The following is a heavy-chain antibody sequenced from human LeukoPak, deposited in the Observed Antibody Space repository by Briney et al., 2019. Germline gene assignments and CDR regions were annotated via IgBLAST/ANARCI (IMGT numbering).Heavy chain of an antibody. CDR2: ISYDGSNK. CDR1: GFTFSSYG. J-gene: IGHJ4*02. D-gene: IGHD5-18*01. Sequence: GESLKISCAASGFTFSSYGMYWVRQAPGKGLEWVAVISYDGSNKYYADSVKGRFTISRDNSKNTLYLQMNSLRAEDTAVYYCAKDLGSYGFDYRGQGTLVTVSS. V-gene: IGHV3-30*18. CDR3: AKDLGSYGFDY.